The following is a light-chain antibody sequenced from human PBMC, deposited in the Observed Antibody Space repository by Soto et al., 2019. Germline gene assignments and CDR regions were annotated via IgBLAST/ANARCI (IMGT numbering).Light chain of an antibody. CDR1: RSVSSSY. CDR3: QQYGSSPYT. J-gene: IGKJ2*01. V-gene: IGKV3D-20*01. CDR2: DAS. Sequence: EIVLTQSPATLSLSPGEGATLSCGTSRSVSSSYLAWYQQKPGLAPRLLIYDASSRATGIPDRFSGSGSGTDFTLTISILEPEDFAVYYCQQYGSSPYTFGQGTKLEIK.